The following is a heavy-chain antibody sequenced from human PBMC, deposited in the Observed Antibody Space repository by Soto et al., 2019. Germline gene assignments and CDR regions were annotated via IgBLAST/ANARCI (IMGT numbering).Heavy chain of an antibody. CDR1: GGSITSSFS. CDR3: RSSSRYSTDV. Sequence: QLQLQESGPGLVKPSETLSLSCTVSGGSITSSFSWGWLSQPQGNGLEWIGSIYGTGNTYYNPSLKGRVTISADTSKNQFSLNLISVTAADTAVYYCRSSSRYSTDVWGQCATVTVSS. CDR2: IYGTGNT. J-gene: IGHJ6*02. V-gene: IGHV4-39*01. D-gene: IGHD6-13*01.